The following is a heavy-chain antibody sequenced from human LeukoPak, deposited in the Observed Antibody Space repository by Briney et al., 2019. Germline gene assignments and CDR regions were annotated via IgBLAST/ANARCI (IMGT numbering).Heavy chain of an antibody. V-gene: IGHV4-59*01. CDR3: VRANHFDY. J-gene: IGHJ4*02. Sequence: SETLSLTCTVSGGSISSYYWSWFRQPPGKGLEWIGDIYYSGSTNYNPSLKGRVTISVDTSKNQFSLKLTSVTAADTAVYFCVRANHFDYWGQGTLVTVSS. CDR1: GGSISSYY. CDR2: IYYSGST.